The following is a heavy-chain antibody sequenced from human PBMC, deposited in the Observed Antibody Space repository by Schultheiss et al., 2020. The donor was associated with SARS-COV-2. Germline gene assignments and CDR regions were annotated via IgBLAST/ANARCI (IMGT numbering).Heavy chain of an antibody. Sequence: SVKVSCKTSGGTLGSYVVAWVRQAPGQGLEWMGSIIPIFGTPTYAQNFQGRLTISADESTNTAYLDLTSLRSDDTAVYYCARDQPPTTGVTLAYWGQGTLVTVSS. CDR3: ARDQPPTTGVTLAY. D-gene: IGHD4-23*01. CDR1: GGTLGSYV. CDR2: IIPIFGTP. J-gene: IGHJ4*02. V-gene: IGHV1-69*13.